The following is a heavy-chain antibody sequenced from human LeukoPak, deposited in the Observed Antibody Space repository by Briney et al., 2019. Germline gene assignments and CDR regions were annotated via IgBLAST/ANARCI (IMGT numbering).Heavy chain of an antibody. V-gene: IGHV4-61*02. Sequence: PSETLSLTRTVSGGSIRSGSYYWSWIRQPAGKGLEWIGRIHAGGSTNYNPSLKSRVTISADTSKNQFSLKLSSVTAADTAVYYCASGGGDLIDYWGQGTLVTVSS. D-gene: IGHD4-17*01. CDR3: ASGGGDLIDY. CDR2: IHAGGST. CDR1: GGSIRSGSYY. J-gene: IGHJ4*02.